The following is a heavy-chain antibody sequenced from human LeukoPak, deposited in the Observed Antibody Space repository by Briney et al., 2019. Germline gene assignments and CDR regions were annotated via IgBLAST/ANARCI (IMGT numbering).Heavy chain of an antibody. Sequence: GESLKLSCKGSGYSFTSYWIGWVRQMPGKGLEWLGIIYPGDSDTRYSPSFQGQVTISADKSISTAYLQWSSLKASDTAMYYCARSVVAATPAWFDPWGQGTLVTVSS. D-gene: IGHD2-15*01. J-gene: IGHJ5*02. CDR2: IYPGDSDT. V-gene: IGHV5-51*01. CDR1: GYSFTSYW. CDR3: ARSVVAATPAWFDP.